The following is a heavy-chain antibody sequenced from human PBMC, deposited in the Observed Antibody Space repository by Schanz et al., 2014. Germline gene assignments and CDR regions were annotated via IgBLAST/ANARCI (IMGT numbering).Heavy chain of an antibody. Sequence: EVQLVESGGGWVEPGGSLRLSCAASGFTFSSYAMGWVRQARGKGLEWVSAMNESHSTIYYADSVRGRFTISRDNAENTLFLQMNSLRAEDTAVYYCAKGRFGELSAFDIWGQGTMVTVSS. CDR3: AKGRFGELSAFDI. CDR2: MNESHSTI. CDR1: GFTFSSYA. V-gene: IGHV3-23*04. D-gene: IGHD3-10*01. J-gene: IGHJ3*02.